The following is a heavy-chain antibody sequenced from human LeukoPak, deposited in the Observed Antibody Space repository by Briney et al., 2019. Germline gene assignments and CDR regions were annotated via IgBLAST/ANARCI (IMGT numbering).Heavy chain of an antibody. Sequence: SETLSLTCTVSGGSISSYYWSWIRQPPGKGLEWIGYIYYSGSTNYNPSLKSRVTISVDTSKNQFSLKLSSVTAADTAVYYCARGFPHLYSSSWYYFDYWGQGTLVTVSS. V-gene: IGHV4-59*01. J-gene: IGHJ4*02. CDR2: IYYSGST. D-gene: IGHD6-13*01. CDR3: ARGFPHLYSSSWYYFDY. CDR1: GGSISSYY.